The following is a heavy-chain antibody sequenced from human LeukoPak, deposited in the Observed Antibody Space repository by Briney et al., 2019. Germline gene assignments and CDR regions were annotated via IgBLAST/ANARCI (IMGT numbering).Heavy chain of an antibody. D-gene: IGHD1-1*01. CDR1: GASISSYY. Sequence: SETLSLTCTVSGASISSYYWSWIRQPPGKGLEWIGCICDSGTTYYNPSLKSRVTISMDTSKNQLSLKLSSVTAADTAVFYRARHFDGPHPEGNSRLKWFDPWGQGTLATVSS. J-gene: IGHJ5*02. CDR3: ARHFDGPHPEGNSRLKWFDP. CDR2: ICDSGTT. V-gene: IGHV4-59*08.